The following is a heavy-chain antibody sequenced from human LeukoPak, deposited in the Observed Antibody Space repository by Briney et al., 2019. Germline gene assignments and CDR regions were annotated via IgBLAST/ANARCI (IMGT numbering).Heavy chain of an antibody. CDR2: IYTSGST. CDR1: GGSISSYY. CDR3: ARSSKMFITTYYYFDL. D-gene: IGHD3-22*01. V-gene: IGHV4-4*07. J-gene: IGHJ2*01. Sequence: ASETLSLTCTVSGGSISSYYWSWIRQPAGKGLEWIGRIYTSGSTNYNPSLKSRVTMSVDTSKNQFSLKLSSVTAADTAVYYCARSSKMFITTYYYFDLWGRGTLVTVSS.